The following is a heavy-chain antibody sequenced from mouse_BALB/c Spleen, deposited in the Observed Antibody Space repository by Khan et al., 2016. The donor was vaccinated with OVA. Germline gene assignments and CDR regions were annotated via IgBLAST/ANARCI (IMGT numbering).Heavy chain of an antibody. J-gene: IGHJ4*01. CDR2: INPKNGGT. CDR1: GYTFPEYT. V-gene: IGHV1-18*01. Sequence: VRLQQSGPELVKPGASVKISCRTSGYTFPEYTVHWVKQSLGKSLDWIGVINPKNGGTAYNQKFKGKATLTVDKSSSIAYMEFRSLTSEDSAIYYCARDAGRYWGQGTSVTVAS. D-gene: IGHD3-3*01. CDR3: ARDAGRY.